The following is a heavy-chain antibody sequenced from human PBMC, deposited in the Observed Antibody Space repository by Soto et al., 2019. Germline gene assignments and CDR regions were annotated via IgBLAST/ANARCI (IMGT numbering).Heavy chain of an antibody. Sequence: GGSLRLSCAASGFTFSSYEMNWVRQAPGKGLEWVSYISSSGSTIYYADSVKGRFTISRDNAKNSLYLQMNSLRAEDTAVYYCARGAYCSSTSCPPPTPFDPWGQGTLVTVSS. V-gene: IGHV3-48*03. CDR1: GFTFSSYE. CDR3: ARGAYCSSTSCPPPTPFDP. D-gene: IGHD2-2*01. J-gene: IGHJ5*02. CDR2: ISSSGSTI.